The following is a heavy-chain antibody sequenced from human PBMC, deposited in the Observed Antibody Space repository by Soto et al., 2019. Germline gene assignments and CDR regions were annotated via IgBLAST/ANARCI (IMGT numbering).Heavy chain of an antibody. CDR3: ARDSAVVPFDY. V-gene: IGHV4-30-2*01. J-gene: IGHJ4*02. CDR2: IYHSGST. Sequence: SETLSLTCAVSGGSISSGGYSWSWIRQPPGKGLEWIGYIYHSGSTYYNPSLKSRVTISVDRSKNQFSLKLSSVTAADTAVYYCARDSAVVPFDYWGQGTLVTVSS. CDR1: GGSISSGGYS. D-gene: IGHD2-15*01.